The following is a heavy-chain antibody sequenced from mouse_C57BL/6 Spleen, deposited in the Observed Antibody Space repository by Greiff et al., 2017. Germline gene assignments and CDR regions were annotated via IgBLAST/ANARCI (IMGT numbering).Heavy chain of an antibody. J-gene: IGHJ4*01. CDR2: IDPSDSYT. Sequence: VKLQQPGAELVKPGASVKLSCKASGYTFTSYWMQWVKQRPGQGLEWIGEIDPSDSYTNYNQKFKGKATLSVDTSSSTAYMQLSSLTSEDSAVYYCARWLRRDYYAMDYWGQGTSVTVSS. CDR1: GYTFTSYW. V-gene: IGHV1-50*01. D-gene: IGHD2-2*01. CDR3: ARWLRRDYYAMDY.